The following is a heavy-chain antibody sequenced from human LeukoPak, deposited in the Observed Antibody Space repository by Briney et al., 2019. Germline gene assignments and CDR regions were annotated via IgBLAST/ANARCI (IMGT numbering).Heavy chain of an antibody. D-gene: IGHD1-26*01. CDR1: GFSFSNYG. J-gene: IGHJ4*02. V-gene: IGHV3-33*06. Sequence: PGGSLRLSCEASGFSFSNYGMHWVRQAPGKGLEWVAVIWDDGSYKYYADSVKGRFTISRDNSKNTLYLQMNSLRAEDTAVYYCAKPTRGSGSFLIDYWRQGTLVTVSS. CDR3: AKPTRGSGSFLIDY. CDR2: IWDDGSYK.